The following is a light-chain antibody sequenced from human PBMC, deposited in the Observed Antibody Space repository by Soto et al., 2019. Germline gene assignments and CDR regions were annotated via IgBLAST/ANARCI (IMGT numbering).Light chain of an antibody. J-gene: IGKJ4*01. CDR1: QSITTY. CDR2: ATS. Sequence: DIQMTQSPSSLSASLGDRVTMTFLASQSITTYLNWYQQKPGKAPKLLIYATSSLQSGVPSRFSGSGSGPDFTLTISSLQPEDFAAYYCQQSYSTPRTFGGGTKVDIK. CDR3: QQSYSTPRT. V-gene: IGKV1-39*01.